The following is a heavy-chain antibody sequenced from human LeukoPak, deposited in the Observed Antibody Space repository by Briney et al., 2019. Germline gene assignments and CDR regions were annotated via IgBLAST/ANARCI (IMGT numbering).Heavy chain of an antibody. J-gene: IGHJ6*02. CDR1: GFTFSYHG. Sequence: PGGSLRLSCATSGFTFSYHGMQWVRQAPGKGLEWVADIWYDGSNKYYADPVKGRFTISRDNSKSTLYLQMNSLRTEDTAVYYCARDHGSGSPPYGMDVWGQGTTVTVSS. D-gene: IGHD6-19*01. CDR3: ARDHGSGSPPYGMDV. V-gene: IGHV3-33*01. CDR2: IWYDGSNK.